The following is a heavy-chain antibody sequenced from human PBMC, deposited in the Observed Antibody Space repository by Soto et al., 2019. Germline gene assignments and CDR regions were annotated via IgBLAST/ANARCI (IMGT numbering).Heavy chain of an antibody. D-gene: IGHD3-22*01. CDR2: IYSGGST. CDR1: GFTVSSNY. CDR3: ARVYDSSGYYPFDY. V-gene: IGHV3-53*01. Sequence: GGSLRLSCAASGFTVSSNYMSWVRQAPGKGLEWVSVIYSGGSTYYADSVKGRFTISRGNSKNTLYLQMNSLRAEDTAVYYCARVYDSSGYYPFDYWGQGTLVTVSS. J-gene: IGHJ4*02.